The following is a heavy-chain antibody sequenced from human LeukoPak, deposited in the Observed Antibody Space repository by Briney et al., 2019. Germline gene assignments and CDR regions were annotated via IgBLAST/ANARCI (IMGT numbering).Heavy chain of an antibody. CDR1: GGSFSGYY. CDR3: ARVGSDLFDY. D-gene: IGHD6-19*01. V-gene: IGHV4-34*01. CDR2: INHSGST. Sequence: SETLSLTCAVYGGSFSGYYWSWIRQPPGKGLEWIGEINHSGSTNYNPSLKSRVTISVDTPKNQFSLKLSSVTAANTAVYYCARVGSDLFDYWGQGTLVTVSS. J-gene: IGHJ4*02.